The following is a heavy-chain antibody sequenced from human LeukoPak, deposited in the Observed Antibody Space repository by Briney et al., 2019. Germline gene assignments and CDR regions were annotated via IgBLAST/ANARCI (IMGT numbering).Heavy chain of an antibody. CDR1: GFTFDDYA. D-gene: IGHD3-3*01. CDR3: AKENRYRRFLEWIY. Sequence: PGGSLRLSCAASGFTFDDYAMHWVRQAPGKGLEWVSLISWDGGSTYYADSVKGRFTISRDNSKNSLYLQMNSLRAEDTAVYYCAKENRYRRFLEWIYWGQGTLVTVSS. V-gene: IGHV3-43D*04. J-gene: IGHJ4*02. CDR2: ISWDGGST.